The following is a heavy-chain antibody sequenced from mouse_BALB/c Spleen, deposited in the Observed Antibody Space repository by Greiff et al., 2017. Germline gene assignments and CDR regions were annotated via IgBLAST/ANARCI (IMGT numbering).Heavy chain of an antibody. CDR3: ARSGVTYYAMDY. V-gene: IGHV5-17*02. Sequence: DVKLVESGGGLVQPGGSRKLSCAASGFTFSSFGMHWVRQAPEKGLEWVAYISSGSSTIYYADTVKGRFTISRDNPKNTLFLQMTSLRSEDTAMYYCARSGVTYYAMDYWGQGTSVTVSS. CDR1: GFTFSSFG. J-gene: IGHJ4*01. D-gene: IGHD2-2*01. CDR2: ISSGSSTI.